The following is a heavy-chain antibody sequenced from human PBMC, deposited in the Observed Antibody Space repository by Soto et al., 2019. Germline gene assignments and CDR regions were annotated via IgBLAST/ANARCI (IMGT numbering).Heavy chain of an antibody. CDR1: GYTFTSYG. Sequence: ASVKVSCKASGYTFTSYGMSWVRQAPGQGLEWMGWISAYNGNTNYAQKLQGRVTMTTDTSTSTAYMELRSLRSDDTAVYYCARLNVITMVRGVYYYYYGMDVWGQGTTVTVSS. V-gene: IGHV1-18*01. D-gene: IGHD3-10*01. J-gene: IGHJ6*02. CDR3: ARLNVITMVRGVYYYYYGMDV. CDR2: ISAYNGNT.